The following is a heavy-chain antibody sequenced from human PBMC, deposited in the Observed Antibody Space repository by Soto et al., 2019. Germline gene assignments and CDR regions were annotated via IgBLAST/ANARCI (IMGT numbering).Heavy chain of an antibody. D-gene: IGHD5-12*01. CDR1: GFTFSNYG. CDR2: ISYDGSRK. CDR3: AKTNSGYARGCGIDY. V-gene: IGHV3-30*18. Sequence: QVQLVESGGGVVQPGRSQRLSCVVSGFTFSNYGMHWVRQAPGKWLEWVSVISYDGSRKYYVDSVKGRFTVSRDNSKNTVYLQMDSLRPEDTAVYYCAKTNSGYARGCGIDYWGHGTLVTVSS. J-gene: IGHJ4*01.